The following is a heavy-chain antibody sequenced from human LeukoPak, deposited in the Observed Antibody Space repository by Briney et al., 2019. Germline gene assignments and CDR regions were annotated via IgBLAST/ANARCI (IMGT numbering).Heavy chain of an antibody. V-gene: IGHV1-2*02. Sequence: GASVKVSCKASGYTFTGHYMQWVRQAPGQGLEWMGWISPNSGDTLHAQKFQGRVTMARDTSINTAYMELSNLSSDDTAVYYCARARQGAGTYAFDIWGQGTMVTVSS. D-gene: IGHD6-13*01. CDR3: ARARQGAGTYAFDI. CDR1: GYTFTGHY. J-gene: IGHJ3*02. CDR2: ISPNSGDT.